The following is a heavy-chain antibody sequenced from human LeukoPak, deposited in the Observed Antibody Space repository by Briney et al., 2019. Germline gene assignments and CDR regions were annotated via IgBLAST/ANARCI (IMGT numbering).Heavy chain of an antibody. Sequence: ASVKVSCKASGYTFTSYYMHWVRQAPGQGLEWMGIINPSGGSTSYEQKFQGRVTMTRDTSTSTVYMELSSLRSEDTAVYYCASRLHGNYYGSGSYPYYFDYWGQGTLVTVSS. D-gene: IGHD3-10*01. V-gene: IGHV1-46*01. CDR3: ASRLHGNYYGSGSYPYYFDY. J-gene: IGHJ4*02. CDR1: GYTFTSYY. CDR2: INPSGGST.